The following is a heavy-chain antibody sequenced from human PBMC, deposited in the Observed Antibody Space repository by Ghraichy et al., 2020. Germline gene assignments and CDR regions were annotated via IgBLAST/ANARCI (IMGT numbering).Heavy chain of an antibody. CDR2: ISHSGVT. CDR1: GGSFSGYY. J-gene: IGHJ4*03. CDR3: ARGRRRYSDYVGGSYRYSNFDF. D-gene: IGHD3-16*02. Sequence: SETLSLTCAVYGGSFSGYYWSWILQPPGKGLEWIGEISHSGVTNYNPSLKSRVTISVDTSKNQFSLKLNSVTAADTAVYYCARGRRRYSDYVGGSYRYSNFDFGGHGNLVTVSS. V-gene: IGHV4-34*01.